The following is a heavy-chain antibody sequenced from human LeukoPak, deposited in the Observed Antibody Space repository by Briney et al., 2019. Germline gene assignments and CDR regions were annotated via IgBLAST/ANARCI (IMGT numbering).Heavy chain of an antibody. J-gene: IGHJ1*01. CDR2: IYYSGST. CDR3: ARDRDALRLGDFQQ. V-gene: IGHV4-61*10. Sequence: SQTLSLTCTVSGGSISSGSYYWSCIRQPAGKGLECIGYIYYSGSTNYNPSLKSRVTISVDTSKNQFSLKLSSVTVADTAVYYCARDRDALRLGDFQQWGQGTLVTVSS. D-gene: IGHD6-25*01. CDR1: GGSISSGSYY.